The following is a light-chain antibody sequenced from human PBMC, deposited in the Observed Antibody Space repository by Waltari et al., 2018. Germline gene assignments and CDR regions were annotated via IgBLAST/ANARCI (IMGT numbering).Light chain of an antibody. CDR1: QTVMTTY. V-gene: IGKV3-20*01. Sequence: EIVFTQSPGSVSLSPGEGAILSCRTSQTVMTTYLAWYQQKPGQAPTLLIYGTFSRATGIPDRFSGSGSGTDFSLTISSLEPEDFAAYYCQQYDNSPLTFGGGTKVEIK. CDR3: QQYDNSPLT. CDR2: GTF. J-gene: IGKJ4*01.